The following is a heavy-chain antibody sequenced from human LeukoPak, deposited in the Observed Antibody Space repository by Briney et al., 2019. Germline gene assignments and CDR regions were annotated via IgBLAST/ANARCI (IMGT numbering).Heavy chain of an antibody. Sequence: GGSLRLSCAASGFTFSEYYMSWIRQAPGKGLEWVSYISSSGSTIYYADSVKGRFTISRDNAKNSLYLQMNSLRAEDTAVYYCARSPPQYQLPPPIDYWGQGTLVTVSS. J-gene: IGHJ4*02. CDR2: ISSSGSTI. CDR3: ARSPPQYQLPPPIDY. V-gene: IGHV3-11*04. D-gene: IGHD2-2*01. CDR1: GFTFSEYY.